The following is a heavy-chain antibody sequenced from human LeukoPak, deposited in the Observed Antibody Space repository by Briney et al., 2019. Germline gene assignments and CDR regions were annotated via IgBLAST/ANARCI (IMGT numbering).Heavy chain of an antibody. D-gene: IGHD1-1*01. CDR2: INPNSGGT. CDR1: GYTFTGYY. V-gene: IGHV1-2*02. J-gene: IGHJ4*02. CDR3: ARDLEGTGAFDY. Sequence: ASVKVSCKASGYTFTGYYMHWVRQAPGQGLEWMGWINPNSGGTNYAQKFQGRVTMTRDTSISTAYMELSRPRSDDTAVYYCARDLEGTGAFDYWGQGTLVTVSS.